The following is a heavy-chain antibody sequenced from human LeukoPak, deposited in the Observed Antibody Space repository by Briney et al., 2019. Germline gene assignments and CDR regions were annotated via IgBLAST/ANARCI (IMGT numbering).Heavy chain of an antibody. J-gene: IGHJ4*02. V-gene: IGHV3-23*01. Sequence: GGSLRLSCAAAGFSFGNYVINWVRQAPGRGLEWVSSISGTGFTTKYADSVKGRFTISRDNSKKTVYLHMNSLRAEDTAVYYCAKRMGYYDSGTPNRAFDYRGQGTLVTVSS. CDR3: AKRMGYYDSGTPNRAFDY. D-gene: IGHD3-10*01. CDR1: GFSFGNYV. CDR2: ISGTGFTT.